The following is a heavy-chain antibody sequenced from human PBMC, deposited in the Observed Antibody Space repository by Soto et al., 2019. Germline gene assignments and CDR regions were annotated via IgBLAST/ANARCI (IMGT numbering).Heavy chain of an antibody. J-gene: IGHJ4*02. CDR3: AKATYGDYGGFDY. D-gene: IGHD4-17*01. CDR1: GFSFSSYA. Sequence: EVQLLESGGGLVQPGESLRLSCAASGFSFSSYAMSWVRQAPGKGLEWVSGISSSGGGTYYADSVRGRFTISRDNSKKTLNLQMSSLRAEDTALYYCAKATYGDYGGFDYWGQGPLVTVSS. CDR2: ISSSGGGT. V-gene: IGHV3-23*01.